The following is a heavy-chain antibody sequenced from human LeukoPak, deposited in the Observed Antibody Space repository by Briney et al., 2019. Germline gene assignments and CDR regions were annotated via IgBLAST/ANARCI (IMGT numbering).Heavy chain of an antibody. Sequence: SETLSLTCAVYGGSFSGYYWSWIRQPPGKGLEWIGEINHSGSTNYNPSLKSRVTISVDTSKNQLSLKLSSVTAADTAVYYCARGGCRFLERIFDPWVQGTLVTVSS. D-gene: IGHD3-3*01. CDR3: ARGGCRFLERIFDP. J-gene: IGHJ5*02. CDR2: INHSGST. CDR1: GGSFSGYY. V-gene: IGHV4-34*01.